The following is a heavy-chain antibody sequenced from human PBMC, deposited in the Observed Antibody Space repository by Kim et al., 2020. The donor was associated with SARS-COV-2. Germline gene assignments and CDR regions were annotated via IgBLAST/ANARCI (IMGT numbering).Heavy chain of an antibody. CDR3: ARSRPRLGRSTCFDY. D-gene: IGHD6-13*01. CDR1: GFTFSSYE. J-gene: IGHJ4*02. Sequence: GGSLRLSCAASGFTFSSYEMNWVRQAPGKGLEWVSYISSSGSTIYYADSVKGRFTISRDNAKNSLYLQMNSLGAEDTAVYYCARSRPRLGRSTCFDYWGQGTLVTVSS. V-gene: IGHV3-48*03. CDR2: ISSSGSTI.